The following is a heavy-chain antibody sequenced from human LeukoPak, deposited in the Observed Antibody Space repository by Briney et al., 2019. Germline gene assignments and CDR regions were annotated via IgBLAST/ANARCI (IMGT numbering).Heavy chain of an antibody. D-gene: IGHD3-16*01. Sequence: PSETLSLTCTVSGGSISSHYWSWVRQPPGKGLEWIGYTYYSGSTNYNPSLKSRVTISVDTSKNQFSLKLSSVTAADTAVYYCARGGDFDCWGQGTLVTVSS. CDR1: GGSISSHY. CDR2: TYYSGST. V-gene: IGHV4-59*11. CDR3: ARGGDFDC. J-gene: IGHJ4*02.